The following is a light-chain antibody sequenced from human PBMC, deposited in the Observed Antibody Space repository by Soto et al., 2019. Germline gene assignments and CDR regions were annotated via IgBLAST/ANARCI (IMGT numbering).Light chain of an antibody. V-gene: IGKV1-9*01. CDR2: AAS. Sequence: DIQLTQSPSFLSASVGDRVTITCRASQGISNYLAWYQQKSGKAPKLLIHAASTLQSGVSSRFSGSGSGTEFPPTISSLQPEDFATYCCKQVNRYQITFGQGKRLESK. J-gene: IGKJ5*01. CDR3: KQVNRYQIT. CDR1: QGISNY.